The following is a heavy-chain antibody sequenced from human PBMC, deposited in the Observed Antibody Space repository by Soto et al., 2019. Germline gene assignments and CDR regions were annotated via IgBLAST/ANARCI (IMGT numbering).Heavy chain of an antibody. CDR2: IYYSGST. CDR1: GGSISSGGYY. Sequence: QVQLQESGPGLVKPSQTLSLTCTVSGGSISSGGYYWSWIRQHPGKGLEWIGYIYYSGSTYYNPSLKSRVTTSVDTSKNQFSLKLSSVTAADTAVYYCASWSDLEYYYMDVWGKGTTVTVSS. D-gene: IGHD3-3*01. V-gene: IGHV4-31*03. CDR3: ASWSDLEYYYMDV. J-gene: IGHJ6*03.